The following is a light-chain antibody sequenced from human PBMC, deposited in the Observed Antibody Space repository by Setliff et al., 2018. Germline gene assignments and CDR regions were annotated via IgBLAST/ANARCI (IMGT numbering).Light chain of an antibody. V-gene: IGLV2-11*01. J-gene: IGLJ1*01. CDR2: DVT. Sequence: QSALTQPRSVSVSPGQSVTISCTGTTSDVGTYDFVSWYQEHPGKAPKLIIYDVTKRPSGVPDRFSGSKSGDTASLTISGLQAEDEADYYCCSYAPTYIAVFGTGTKVTVL. CDR3: CSYAPTYIAV. CDR1: TSDVGTYDF.